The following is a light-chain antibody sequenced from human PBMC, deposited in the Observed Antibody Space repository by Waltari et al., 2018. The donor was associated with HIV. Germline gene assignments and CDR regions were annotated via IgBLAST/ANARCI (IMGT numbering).Light chain of an antibody. J-gene: IGLJ2*01. CDR2: END. CDR1: TSNIGINY. V-gene: IGLV1-51*01. Sequence: QSLLTQPPSMSAAPGQRVTISCSGNTSNIGINYVSWYLHPPRTAPKLLIFENDQRQDGILDRFAASKFGASAALTITGLRTDDEADYYCQTWDSGLSGVVFGGGTKLTVL. CDR3: QTWDSGLSGVV.